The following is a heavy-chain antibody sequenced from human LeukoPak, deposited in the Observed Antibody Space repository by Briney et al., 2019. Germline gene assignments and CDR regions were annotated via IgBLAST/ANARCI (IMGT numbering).Heavy chain of an antibody. V-gene: IGHV4-30-2*01. CDR3: ARAPVITYGSGRSGWFDP. J-gene: IGHJ5*02. Sequence: SETLSLTCAVSGGSISSGGYSWSWIRQPPGKGLGWIGYIYHSGSTYYNPSLKSRVTISVDRSKNQFSLKLSSVTAADTAVYYCARAPVITYGSGRSGWFDPWGQGTLVTVSS. D-gene: IGHD3-10*01. CDR2: IYHSGST. CDR1: GGSISSGGYS.